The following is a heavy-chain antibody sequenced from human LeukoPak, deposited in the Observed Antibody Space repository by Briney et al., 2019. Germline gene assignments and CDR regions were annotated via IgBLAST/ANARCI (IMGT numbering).Heavy chain of an antibody. J-gene: IGHJ4*02. CDR3: ARRNKGYYYDSSGSKGIDYFDY. V-gene: IGHV4-59*08. D-gene: IGHD3-22*01. CDR2: IHYSGTA. CDR1: GVSISNFH. Sequence: SETLSLTCTVSGVSISNFHWNWVRQPPGKGLEWIGNIHYSGTAHYNPSLKSRVTISLDTSKNQFSLKLSSVTAADTAVYYCARRNKGYYYDSSGSKGIDYFDYWGQGTLVTVSS.